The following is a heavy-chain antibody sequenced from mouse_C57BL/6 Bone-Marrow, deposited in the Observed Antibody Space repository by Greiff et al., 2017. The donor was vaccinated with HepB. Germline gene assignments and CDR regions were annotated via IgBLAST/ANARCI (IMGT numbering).Heavy chain of an antibody. CDR1: GYTFTSYW. Sequence: QVQLQQPGAELVRPGTSVKLSCKASGYTFTSYWMHWVKQRPGQGLEWIGVIDPSDSYTNYNQKFKGKATLTVDTSSSTAYMQLSSLTSEDSAVYYCARGSNLFAYWGQGTLVTVSA. CDR3: ARGSNLFAY. J-gene: IGHJ3*01. D-gene: IGHD2-5*01. CDR2: IDPSDSYT. V-gene: IGHV1-59*01.